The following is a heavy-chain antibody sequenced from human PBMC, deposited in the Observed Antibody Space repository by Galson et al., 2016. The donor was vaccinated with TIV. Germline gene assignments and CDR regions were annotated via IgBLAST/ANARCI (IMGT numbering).Heavy chain of an antibody. Sequence: SVKVSCKASGYSFINHDINWVRQATGQGLEWMGWMNPYSGNTGYAQKFQGRVTMTRNTAISIAYMELNSLTSEDTAVYYCARAVGGNRFDPWGQGTLVTVSS. CDR1: GYSFINHD. V-gene: IGHV1-8*02. J-gene: IGHJ5*02. CDR2: MNPYSGNT. D-gene: IGHD3-16*01. CDR3: ARAVGGNRFDP.